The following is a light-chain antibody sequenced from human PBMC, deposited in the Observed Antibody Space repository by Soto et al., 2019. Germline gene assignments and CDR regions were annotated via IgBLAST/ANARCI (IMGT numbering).Light chain of an antibody. CDR2: GAS. CDR3: QQYNNWPPVT. Sequence: EIVMTQSPATLSVSPGERATLSCRASQSVSSNLAWYQQKPCQAPRLLIYGASTRATGIPARFSGSGSGTEFTLTISSLQSEDFAVYYGQQYNNWPPVTFGQGTKVDIK. J-gene: IGKJ1*01. CDR1: QSVSSN. V-gene: IGKV3-15*01.